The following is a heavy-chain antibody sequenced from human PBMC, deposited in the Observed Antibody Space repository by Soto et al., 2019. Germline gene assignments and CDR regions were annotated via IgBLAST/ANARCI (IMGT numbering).Heavy chain of an antibody. D-gene: IGHD3-10*01. J-gene: IGHJ5*02. CDR2: ISAYNGNT. Sequence: QVQLVQSGAEVKKPGASVKVSCKASGYTFTSYGISWVRQAPGQGLEWMGWISAYNGNTNYAQKLQGRVTMTTDTSTSTAYMELRSLRSDDTAVDYCARDPTTMVRGVNWFDPWGQGTLVTVSS. CDR3: ARDPTTMVRGVNWFDP. CDR1: GYTFTSYG. V-gene: IGHV1-18*01.